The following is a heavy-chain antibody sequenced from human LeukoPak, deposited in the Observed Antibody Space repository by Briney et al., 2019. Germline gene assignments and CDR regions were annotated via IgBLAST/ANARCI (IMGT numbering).Heavy chain of an antibody. CDR2: IASSGLNT. V-gene: IGHV3-23*01. CDR3: ARDIELST. CDR1: GFMSRDAA. Sequence: GWSLRLSRAASGFMSRDAAMTWGRQAPGEGVGRGSLIASSGLNTYYADSVRGGFTISRDNSKNTLSLQMNRLRVEDTAIYYCARDIELSTWGLGTLVTVSS. D-gene: IGHD5-12*01. J-gene: IGHJ3*01.